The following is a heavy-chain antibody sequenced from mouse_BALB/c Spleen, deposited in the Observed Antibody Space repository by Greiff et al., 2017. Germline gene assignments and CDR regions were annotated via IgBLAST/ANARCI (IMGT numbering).Heavy chain of an antibody. D-gene: IGHD3-1*01. V-gene: IGHV2-6-7*01. CDR1: GFSLTGYG. CDR2: IWGDGST. J-gene: IGHJ4*01. CDR3: ARTARASLYAMDY. Sequence: VQLQQSGPGLVAPSQSLSITCTVSGFSLTGYGVNWVRQPPGKGLEWLGMIWGDGSTDYNSALKSRLSISKDNSKSQVFLKMNSLQTDDTARYYCARTARASLYAMDYWGQGTSVTVSS.